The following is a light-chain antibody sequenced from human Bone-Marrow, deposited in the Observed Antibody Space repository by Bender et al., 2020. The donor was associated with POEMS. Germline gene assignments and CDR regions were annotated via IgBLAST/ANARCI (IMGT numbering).Light chain of an antibody. J-gene: IGLJ3*02. CDR1: SIGRNP. CDR2: AVD. Sequence: QSVLTQPPSASGTPGQRVNIPCSGGSIGRNPIHWDPQLPGMGPRLVFYAVDRRPSGVPNRFSVSKSGSSASLAISGLQSEDAADYYCSTWDDRLNAWLFGGGTKLTVL. V-gene: IGLV1-44*01. CDR3: STWDDRLNAWL.